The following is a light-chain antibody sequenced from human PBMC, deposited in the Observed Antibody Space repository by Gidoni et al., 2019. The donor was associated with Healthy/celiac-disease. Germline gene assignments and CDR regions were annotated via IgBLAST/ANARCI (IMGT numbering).Light chain of an antibody. CDR1: SSDVGGYNY. V-gene: IGLV2-14*01. Sequence: QSALTQPASVSGSPGQSITISCTGTSSDVGGYNYVSWYQPHPGKAPKLMIYEVSNRPSGVSNRFSGSKSGNTASLTISGLQAEDEADYYCSSYTSSSTIYVFGTGTKVTVL. CDR2: EVS. J-gene: IGLJ1*01. CDR3: SSYTSSSTIYV.